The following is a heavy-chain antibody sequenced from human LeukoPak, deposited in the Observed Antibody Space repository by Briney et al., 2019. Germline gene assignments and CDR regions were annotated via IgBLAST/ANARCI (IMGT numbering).Heavy chain of an antibody. V-gene: IGHV4-39*07. Sequence: PSETLSLTCNVSGVSISSSSYYWGWIRQPPGKGLEWIGEINHSGSTNYNPSLKSRVTISVDTSKNQFSLKLSSVTAADTAVYYCAREDDYGSGSPLDYWGQGTLVTVSS. D-gene: IGHD3-10*01. CDR1: GVSISSSSYY. J-gene: IGHJ4*02. CDR2: INHSGST. CDR3: AREDDYGSGSPLDY.